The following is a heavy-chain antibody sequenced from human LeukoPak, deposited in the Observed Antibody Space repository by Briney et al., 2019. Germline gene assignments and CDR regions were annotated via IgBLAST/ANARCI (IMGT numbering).Heavy chain of an antibody. CDR3: AREGVGPFDY. CDR1: GFTFSDYY. J-gene: IGHJ4*02. CDR2: IWYDGSNK. V-gene: IGHV3-33*08. Sequence: GGSLRLSCAASGFTFSDYYMSWIRQAPGKGLEWVAVIWYDGSNKYYADSVKGRFTISRDNSKNTLYLQMNSLRAEDTAVYYCAREGVGPFDYWGQGTLVTVSS.